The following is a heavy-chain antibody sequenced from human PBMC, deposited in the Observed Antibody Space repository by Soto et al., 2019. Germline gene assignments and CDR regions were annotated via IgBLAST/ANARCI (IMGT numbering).Heavy chain of an antibody. CDR1: GYTFTNFG. CDR2: ISAYNGNT. CDR3: ARGGTPIDY. Sequence: QVQLVQSGAEVKKPGASVKVSCKASGYTFTNFGISWVRQAPGQGLEWMGWISAYNGNTNYAQNFQGGVTMTTDTPTSTAYMELRSLRSEDTAVYYCARGGTPIDYLRQGTLVTVSP. J-gene: IGHJ4*02. D-gene: IGHD3-16*01. V-gene: IGHV1-18*01.